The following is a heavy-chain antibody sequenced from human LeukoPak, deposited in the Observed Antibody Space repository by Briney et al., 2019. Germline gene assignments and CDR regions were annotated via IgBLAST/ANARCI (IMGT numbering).Heavy chain of an antibody. J-gene: IGHJ4*02. D-gene: IGHD3-16*01. CDR2: INPGGGSS. V-gene: IGHV1-46*01. CDR1: GYSFTGYY. Sequence: ASVKVSCKASGYSFTGYYMHWVRQAPGQGLEWMGIINPGGGSSSSAQKFQGRVTMTRDTSTSTVYMELSRLRSEDTAVYYCARGGGLGGPGGFDYWGQRTRVTVSS. CDR3: ARGGGLGGPGGFDY.